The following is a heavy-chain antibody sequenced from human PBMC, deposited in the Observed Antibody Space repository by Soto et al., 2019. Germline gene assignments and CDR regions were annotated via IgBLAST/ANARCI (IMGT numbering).Heavy chain of an antibody. V-gene: IGHV3-21*04. J-gene: IGHJ5*02. CDR2: ISSRTSYI. Sequence: EVQLVESGGGLVKPGGSLRLSCAASGFTFSSYSMNWVRQAPGKGLERVSSISSRTSYIYYADSVKGRFTISRDNAQNSLYLQMNRLRAEDTAVYYCARSGEFTLFGVGQILNWFDPWGQGTLVTVSS. CDR1: GFTFSSYS. CDR3: ARSGEFTLFGVGQILNWFDP. D-gene: IGHD3-3*01.